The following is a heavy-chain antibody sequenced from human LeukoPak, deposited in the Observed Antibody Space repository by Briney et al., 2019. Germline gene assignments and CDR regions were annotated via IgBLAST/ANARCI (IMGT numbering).Heavy chain of an antibody. CDR1: GFTFSSYG. V-gene: IGHV3-33*01. Sequence: GGSLRLSCAASGFTFSSYGMHWVRQAPGKGLEWVAVIWYDGSNKYYADSVKGRFTISRDNSKNTLYLQMNSLRAEDTAVYYCARETRYSSSWYSWFDPWGQGTLVTVSS. D-gene: IGHD6-13*01. CDR3: ARETRYSSSWYSWFDP. J-gene: IGHJ5*02. CDR2: IWYDGSNK.